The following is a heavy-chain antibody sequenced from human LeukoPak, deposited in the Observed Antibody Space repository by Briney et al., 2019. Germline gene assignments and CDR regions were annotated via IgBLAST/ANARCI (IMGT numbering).Heavy chain of an antibody. CDR3: ARDSRFNFRYYYGMDV. CDR1: GFTFSSYS. CDR2: ISSSSYI. V-gene: IGHV3-21*01. J-gene: IGHJ6*02. Sequence: GGSLRLSCAASGFTFSSYSMNWVRQAPGKGLEWVSSISSSSYIYYADSVKGRFTISRDNAKNSLYLQMNSLRAEDTAVYYCARDSRFNFRYYYGMDVWGQGTTVTVSS. D-gene: IGHD6-13*01.